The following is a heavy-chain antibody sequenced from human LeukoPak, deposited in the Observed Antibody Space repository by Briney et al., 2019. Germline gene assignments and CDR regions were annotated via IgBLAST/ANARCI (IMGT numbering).Heavy chain of an antibody. Sequence: SETLSLTCTVSGGSIRNSGYYWGWIRQPPGKGLEWIGSIYYSGSTYYNPSLKTRVTISVETSKNQFSLNLSSVTAADTAVYYCARLTVTTPFFDYWGQGSLVTVSS. J-gene: IGHJ4*02. V-gene: IGHV4-39*01. CDR1: GGSIRNSGYY. CDR2: IYYSGST. D-gene: IGHD4-17*01. CDR3: ARLTVTTPFFDY.